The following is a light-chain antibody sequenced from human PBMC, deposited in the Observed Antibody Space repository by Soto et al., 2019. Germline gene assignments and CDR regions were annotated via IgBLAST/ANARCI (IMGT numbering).Light chain of an antibody. CDR3: SSHAGSNLVV. J-gene: IGLJ2*01. CDR2: EVN. CDR1: SSDVGGYNY. V-gene: IGLV2-8*01. Sequence: QSVLTQPPSASGSPGQSVTISCTGTSSDVGGYNYVSWYQQHPGKAPKLLIYEVNKRPSGVPDRFSGSKSGSTASLTVSGLQAEDEADYYCSSHAGSNLVVFGGGTKLTVL.